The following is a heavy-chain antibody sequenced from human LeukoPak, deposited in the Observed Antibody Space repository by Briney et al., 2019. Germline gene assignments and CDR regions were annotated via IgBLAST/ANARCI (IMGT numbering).Heavy chain of an antibody. CDR2: VYYSGDT. J-gene: IGHJ4*02. CDR3: ARLPELLNDPLDF. Sequence: KPSETLSLTCTVSGGSINSNNYYWGWIRQPPGKGLEWIASVYYSGDTWYNPSLKSRVTISVDTSKNQFSLKVTSVTAADTSVYYFARLPELLNDPLDFLGQGTLVTVSS. D-gene: IGHD1-7*01. CDR1: GGSINSNNYY. V-gene: IGHV4-39*01.